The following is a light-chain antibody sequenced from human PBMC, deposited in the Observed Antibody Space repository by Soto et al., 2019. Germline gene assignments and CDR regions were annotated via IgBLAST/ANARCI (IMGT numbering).Light chain of an antibody. CDR2: EVT. CDR3: TSYTTSSTYV. V-gene: IGLV2-14*01. CDR1: SSDVGAYNY. Sequence: QSALTQPASVSGSPGQSITISCTGTSSDVGAYNYVTWYQQHPGKAPKFMICEVTNRPSGVSDRFSGSKSGNTASLTISGLQAEDEADYYCTSYTTSSTYVFGTGTKLTVL. J-gene: IGLJ1*01.